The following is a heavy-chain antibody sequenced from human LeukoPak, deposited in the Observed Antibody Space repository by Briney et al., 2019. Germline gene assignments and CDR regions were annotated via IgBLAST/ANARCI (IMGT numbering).Heavy chain of an antibody. CDR3: ARDQHYATDY. CDR2: INPSGGST. Sequence: ASVKVSCKASGYTFTSYYMHWVLQAPGQGLEWMGIINPSGGSTSYAQKFQGRVTMTRDTSTSTVYMELSSLISDDTAVYYCARDQHYATDYWGQGTLVTVCS. V-gene: IGHV1-46*03. J-gene: IGHJ4*02. CDR1: GYTFTSYY. D-gene: IGHD2-2*01.